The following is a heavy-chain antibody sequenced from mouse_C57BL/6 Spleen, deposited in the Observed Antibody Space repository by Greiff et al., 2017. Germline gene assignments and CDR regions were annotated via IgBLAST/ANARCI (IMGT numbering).Heavy chain of an antibody. D-gene: IGHD2-12*01. Sequence: EVHLVESEGGLVQPGSSMTLSCTASGFTFSDYYMAWVRQVPEKGLEWVANINYDGSSTYYLDSLKSRFIISRNNAKNILYLQMSSLKSEDTATYYCARERLLRDWYFDVWGTGTTVTVSS. CDR2: INYDGSST. CDR3: ARERLLRDWYFDV. V-gene: IGHV5-16*01. CDR1: GFTFSDYY. J-gene: IGHJ1*03.